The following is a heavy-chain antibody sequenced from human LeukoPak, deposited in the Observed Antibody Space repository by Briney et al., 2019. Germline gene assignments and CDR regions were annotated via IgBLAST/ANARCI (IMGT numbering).Heavy chain of an antibody. CDR3: GTHAGRTGSDD. CDR1: GFIFSGYY. J-gene: IGHJ4*02. CDR2: ISGSGNDI. Sequence: GGSLRLSCATSGFIFSGYYMSWIRQAPWKGLDWVSYISGSGNDISYADSVKGRFTISRDNAKGSLYLQMNSLRAADTAVYYCGTHAGRTGSDDWGQGTLVTVSS. D-gene: IGHD3/OR15-3a*01. V-gene: IGHV3-11*01.